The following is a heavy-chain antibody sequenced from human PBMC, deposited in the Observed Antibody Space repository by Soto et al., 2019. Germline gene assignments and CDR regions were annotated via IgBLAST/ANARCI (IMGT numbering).Heavy chain of an antibody. Sequence: EVQLVESGRGLVKPGGSLRLSCAASGFTFSSYSMNWVRQAPGKGLEWVSSISSSSSYIYYADSVKGRFTISRDNAKNSLYLQMNSLRAEDTAVYYCAREGYSNYQVGFDSNYYYYGMDVWGQGTTVTVSS. D-gene: IGHD4-4*01. CDR2: ISSSSSYI. J-gene: IGHJ6*02. V-gene: IGHV3-21*01. CDR1: GFTFSSYS. CDR3: AREGYSNYQVGFDSNYYYYGMDV.